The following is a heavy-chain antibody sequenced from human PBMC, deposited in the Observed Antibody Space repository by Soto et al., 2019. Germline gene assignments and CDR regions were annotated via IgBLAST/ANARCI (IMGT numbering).Heavy chain of an antibody. CDR1: GGSIISGGYY. CDR3: ARVHIVVVVAATGNWFDP. Sequence: SETLSLTCTVSGGSIISGGYYWIWIRQHPGKGLEWIGYIYYSGSTYYNPSLKSRVTISVDTSKNQFSLKLSSVTAADTAVYYCARVHIVVVVAATGNWFDPWGQGTLVTVS. CDR2: IYYSGST. V-gene: IGHV4-31*03. D-gene: IGHD2-15*01. J-gene: IGHJ5*02.